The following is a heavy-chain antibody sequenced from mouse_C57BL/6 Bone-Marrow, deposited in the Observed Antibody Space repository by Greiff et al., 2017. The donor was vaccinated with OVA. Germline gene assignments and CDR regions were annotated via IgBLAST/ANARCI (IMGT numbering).Heavy chain of an antibody. V-gene: IGHV14-4*01. CDR1: GFNIKDDY. CDR2: IDPENGDT. CDR3: TGPVITT. D-gene: IGHD1-1*01. J-gene: IGHJ2*01. Sequence: EVKLVESGAELVRPGASVKLSCTASGFNIKDDYMHWVKQRPEQGLEWIGWIDPENGDTEYASKFQGKATITADTSSNTAYLQLSSLTSEDTAVYYCTGPVITTGGKGTTLTVSS.